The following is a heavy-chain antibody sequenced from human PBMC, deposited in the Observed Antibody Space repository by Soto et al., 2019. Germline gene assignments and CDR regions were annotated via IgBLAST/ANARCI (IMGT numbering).Heavy chain of an antibody. D-gene: IGHD3-22*01. CDR3: ATEDYYDTWYYVV. J-gene: IGHJ4*02. CDR1: GRSMSGYY. Sequence: SETLSLTCTVSGRSMSGYYWSWIRQPAGERLEWIGRIYTSGTTDFNPSLKGRVTMSVDTSKNQFSLKLTSVTAADTALYYCATEDYYDTWYYVVCGQGTQVPVSA. CDR2: IYTSGTT. V-gene: IGHV4-4*07.